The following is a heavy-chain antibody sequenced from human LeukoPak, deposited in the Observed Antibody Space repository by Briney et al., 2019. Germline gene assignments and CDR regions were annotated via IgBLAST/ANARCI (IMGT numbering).Heavy chain of an antibody. CDR2: INPNSGGT. Sequence: ASVKVSCKASGYTFTGYYMHWVRQAPGQGLEWMGWINPNSGGTNYAQKFQGRVTMTRDTSVSTAYMELSRLRSDDTAVYYCARVDRITMVRGVTTTLDYWGQGTLVTVSS. D-gene: IGHD3-10*01. CDR3: ARVDRITMVRGVTTTLDY. CDR1: GYTFTGYY. J-gene: IGHJ4*02. V-gene: IGHV1-2*02.